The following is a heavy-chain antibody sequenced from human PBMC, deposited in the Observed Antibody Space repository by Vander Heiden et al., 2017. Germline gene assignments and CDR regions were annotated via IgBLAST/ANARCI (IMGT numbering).Heavy chain of an antibody. CDR1: GFTVSTYA. CDR2: ISSTSRDT. V-gene: IGHV3-48*04. J-gene: IGHJ4*02. CDR3: VREGPRNYDFWSGYLY. D-gene: IGHD3-3*01. Sequence: EVLLVESGGGLVQPGGSLRLSCAASGFTVSTYAMSWVRQAPGRRPEWVSYISSTSRDTYYADSVKGRFTVSRDNAENSLYLQMNSLGGEDTAVYYCVREGPRNYDFWSGYLYWGQGILVTVSS.